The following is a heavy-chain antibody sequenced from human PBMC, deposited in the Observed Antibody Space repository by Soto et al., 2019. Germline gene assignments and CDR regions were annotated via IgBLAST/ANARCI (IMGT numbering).Heavy chain of an antibody. J-gene: IGHJ6*02. V-gene: IGHV1-69*01. CDR1: GGTFSSYA. CDR3: ARGGYCGGDCYSGYYYYGMDV. CDR2: IFPIFGTA. Sequence: QVQLVQSGAEVKKPGSSVKVSCKASGGTFSSYAISWLRQAPGQGLEWMGGIFPIFGTANYAQKFQGRVTITADESTSTAYMELSSLRSEDTAVYYCARGGYCGGDCYSGYYYYGMDVWGQGTTVTVSS. D-gene: IGHD2-21*02.